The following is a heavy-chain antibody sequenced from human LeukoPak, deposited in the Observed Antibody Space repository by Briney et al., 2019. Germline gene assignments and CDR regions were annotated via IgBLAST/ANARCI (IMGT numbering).Heavy chain of an antibody. V-gene: IGHV1-24*01. Sequence: ASVKVSCKVSGSALSDLAMQWVRQVPGKGLEWMGGLDRESGETLYSEKFQGRVTMAQDTSTDTAYMDLTSLTSEDTAVYYRATGHSTGYHYWFDPWGQGTLVTVSS. CDR1: GSALSDLA. J-gene: IGHJ5*02. CDR3: ATGHSTGYHYWFDP. D-gene: IGHD2-2*03. CDR2: LDRESGET.